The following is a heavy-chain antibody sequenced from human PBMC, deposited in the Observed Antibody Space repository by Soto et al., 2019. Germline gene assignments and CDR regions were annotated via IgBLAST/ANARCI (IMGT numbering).Heavy chain of an antibody. V-gene: IGHV4-31*03. D-gene: IGHD3-10*01. J-gene: IGHJ6*03. Sequence: QVQLQESGPGLVKPSQTLSLTCTVSGGSIRSGGDYWSWIRQHPGKGLEWIGYIYYSGSTYYNPSLKSRVTISVDTSKNQFSLKLSSVTAADTAVYYCLGGSGTKAVDYMDVWGKGTTVTVSS. CDR3: LGGSGTKAVDYMDV. CDR1: GGSIRSGGDY. CDR2: IYYSGST.